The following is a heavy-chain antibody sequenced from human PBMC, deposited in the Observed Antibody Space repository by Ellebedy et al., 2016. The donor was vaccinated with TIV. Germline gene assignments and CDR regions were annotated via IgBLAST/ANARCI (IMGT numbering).Heavy chain of an antibody. J-gene: IGHJ6*02. D-gene: IGHD3-10*01. CDR1: GFSFSSYA. Sequence: PGGSLRLSCEASGFSFSSYAMNWVRQGPGKGLEWVAYMSSSSRTIYYADSVKGRFTISRDNARNSLYLQMNSLRDEDTAVYYCARWFGEDYYVMDVWGRGNTVTVSS. CDR3: ARWFGEDYYVMDV. V-gene: IGHV3-48*02. CDR2: MSSSSRTI.